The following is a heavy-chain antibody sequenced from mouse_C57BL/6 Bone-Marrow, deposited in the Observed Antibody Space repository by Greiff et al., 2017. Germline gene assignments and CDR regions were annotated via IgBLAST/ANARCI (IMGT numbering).Heavy chain of an antibody. Sequence: QVQLQQSGAELVKPGASVKMSCKASGYTFTSYWITWVKQRPGQGLEWIGDIYPTSGRTNYNEKFKSKAILTVDTSSDTAYMQLSSQTSEDSAVFYCARSGPLGRSFDYWGQGTTLTVSS. CDR3: ARSGPLGRSFDY. V-gene: IGHV1-55*01. CDR2: IYPTSGRT. CDR1: GYTFTSYW. D-gene: IGHD4-1*01. J-gene: IGHJ2*01.